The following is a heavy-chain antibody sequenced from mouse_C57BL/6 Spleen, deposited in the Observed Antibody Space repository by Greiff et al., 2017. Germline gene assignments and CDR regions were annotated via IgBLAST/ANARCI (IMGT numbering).Heavy chain of an antibody. CDR2: IYPGDGDT. D-gene: IGHD2-4*01. Sequence: QVQLQQSGAELVKPGASVKISCKASGYAFSSYWMNWVKQRPGKGLEWIGQIYPGDGDTNYNGKFKGKATLTADKSSSTAYMQLSSLTSEDSAVYFCAREIDYVDYYFDYGGQGTTLTVSS. J-gene: IGHJ2*01. V-gene: IGHV1-80*01. CDR3: AREIDYVDYYFDY. CDR1: GYAFSSYW.